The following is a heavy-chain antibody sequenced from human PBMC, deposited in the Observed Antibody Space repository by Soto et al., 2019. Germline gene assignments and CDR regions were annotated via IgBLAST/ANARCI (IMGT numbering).Heavy chain of an antibody. J-gene: IGHJ6*02. V-gene: IGHV3-9*01. CDR3: VKDKEEGRHYMSFKHGMDV. D-gene: IGHD3-10*01. CDR1: GFSLGDYG. CDR2: ITWKGDTV. Sequence: HPGGSLRLSCAASGFSLGDYGMNWVRQGPGKGLEWVASITWKGDTVGYADSVRGRFSISRDNAKEALYLRMDSLKPEDTALYYCVKDKEEGRHYMSFKHGMDVWGRGTTVTVSS.